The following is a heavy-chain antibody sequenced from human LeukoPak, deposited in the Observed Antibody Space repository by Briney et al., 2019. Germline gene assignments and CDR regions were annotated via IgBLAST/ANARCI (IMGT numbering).Heavy chain of an antibody. CDR1: GYSFTSYW. CDR3: ASYDRGYSYYDAFDI. J-gene: IGHJ3*02. Sequence: GESLKISCKGSGYSFTSYWIGRVRQMPGKGLEWMGIIYPGDSDTRYSPSFQGQVTISADKSISTAYLQWSSLKASDTAMYYCASYDRGYSYYDAFDIWGQGTMVTVSS. CDR2: IYPGDSDT. V-gene: IGHV5-51*01. D-gene: IGHD5-18*01.